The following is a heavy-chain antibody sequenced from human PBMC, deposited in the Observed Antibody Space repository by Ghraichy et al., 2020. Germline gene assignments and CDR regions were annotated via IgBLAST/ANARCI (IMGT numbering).Heavy chain of an antibody. CDR1: GFTFSTYW. J-gene: IGHJ5*02. Sequence: GGSLRLSCAASGFTFSTYWMHWVRQAPGKGLVWVSRINSDGSSTSYADSVKGRFTISRDNAKNTLYLQMNSLRAEDTAVYYCARDRVLGDFWSGYNNWFDPWGQGTLVTVSS. V-gene: IGHV3-74*01. D-gene: IGHD3-3*01. CDR3: ARDRVLGDFWSGYNNWFDP. CDR2: INSDGSST.